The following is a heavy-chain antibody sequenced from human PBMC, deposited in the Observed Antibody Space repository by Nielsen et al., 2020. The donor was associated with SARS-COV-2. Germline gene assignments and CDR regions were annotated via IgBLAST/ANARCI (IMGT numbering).Heavy chain of an antibody. V-gene: IGHV4-59*01. CDR2: ISYSGST. J-gene: IGHJ4*02. D-gene: IGHD3-9*01. CDR3: AREGFDWHYDS. Sequence: SETLSLTCTVSGGSISSYYWSWIRQPPGKGLEWIGYISYSGSTYYNSSLKSRVTISLDTSKNQFSLKLSSLTAADTAVYYCAREGFDWHYDSWGQGNLVTVSS. CDR1: GGSISSYY.